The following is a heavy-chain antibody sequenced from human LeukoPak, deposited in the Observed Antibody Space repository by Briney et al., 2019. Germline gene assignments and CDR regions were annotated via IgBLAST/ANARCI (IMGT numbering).Heavy chain of an antibody. Sequence: GGSLRLSCAASGFTFSSYSMNWVRQAPGKGLEWVSSISSSSSYIYYAGSVKGRFTISRDNAKNSLYLQMNSLRAEDTAVYYCARVARNMVRGVIIAYFDYWGQGTLVTVSS. CDR3: ARVARNMVRGVIIAYFDY. CDR1: GFTFSSYS. V-gene: IGHV3-21*01. CDR2: ISSSSSYI. D-gene: IGHD3-10*01. J-gene: IGHJ4*02.